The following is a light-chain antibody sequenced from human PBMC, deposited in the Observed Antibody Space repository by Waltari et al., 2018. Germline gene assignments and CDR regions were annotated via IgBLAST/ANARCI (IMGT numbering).Light chain of an antibody. CDR1: PDISNC. J-gene: IGKJ3*01. CDR2: DAS. V-gene: IGKV1-33*01. CDR3: QQYDILPLT. Sequence: DIQMTQSPSSLSAYVGDSVTITCQASPDISNCLNWYQQKPGKAPKCLIYDASNLEAGVPSRFSGSGSGTHFTLTISSLQPEDIATYYCQQYDILPLTFGPGTKVDIK.